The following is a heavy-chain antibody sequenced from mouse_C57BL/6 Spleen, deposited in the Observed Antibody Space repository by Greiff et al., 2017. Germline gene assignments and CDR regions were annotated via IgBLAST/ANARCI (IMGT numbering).Heavy chain of an antibody. V-gene: IGHV1-15*01. D-gene: IGHD1-1*01. Sequence: QVQLKQSVAELVRPGASVTLSCKASGYTFTDYEMHWVKQTPVPGLEWIGAIDPETGGTAYNQKFKGKAILTADKSSSTAYMELRSLTSEDSAVYYCTRPRGSSPWYFDVGGTGTTVTVSS. CDR2: IDPETGGT. J-gene: IGHJ1*03. CDR3: TRPRGSSPWYFDV. CDR1: GYTFTDYE.